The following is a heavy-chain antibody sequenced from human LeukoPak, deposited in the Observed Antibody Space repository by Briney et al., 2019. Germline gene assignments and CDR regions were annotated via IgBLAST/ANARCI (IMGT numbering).Heavy chain of an antibody. Sequence: PSQNLPLTCSGYSGSISRYYWSWNRQPPGKALKWIGYIYYSGSTNYNPSLKSRVTISVDTSKNQFSLKLSSVTAADTAVYYCARSVSGVTRGRNWFDPWGQGTLVTVSS. CDR1: SGSISRYY. CDR3: ARSVSGVTRGRNWFDP. CDR2: IYYSGST. V-gene: IGHV4-59*01. D-gene: IGHD3-10*01. J-gene: IGHJ5*02.